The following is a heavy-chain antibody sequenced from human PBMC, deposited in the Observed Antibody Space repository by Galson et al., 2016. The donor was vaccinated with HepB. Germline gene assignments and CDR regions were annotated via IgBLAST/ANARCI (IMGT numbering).Heavy chain of an antibody. Sequence: PALVKPTQTLTLTCTFSGFSLSTRGVGVGWIRQPPGKALEWLAVIYWDDDKRYRPSLKSRLTITKDTSKNQVALRMTTMDPVDTATYYCAHTQTDTTMDAPYYYYGLDVWGQGTTVIVSS. V-gene: IGHV2-5*02. D-gene: IGHD5-18*01. CDR3: AHTQTDTTMDAPYYYYGLDV. CDR2: IYWDDDK. CDR1: GFSLSTRGVG. J-gene: IGHJ6*02.